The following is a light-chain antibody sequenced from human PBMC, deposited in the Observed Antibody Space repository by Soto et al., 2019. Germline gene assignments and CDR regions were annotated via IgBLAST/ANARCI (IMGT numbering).Light chain of an antibody. CDR2: AAS. V-gene: IGKV1D-12*01. Sequence: SQLTPSQSSVSASVGDRVTITCRASQGIRNWLAWYQQKPGKAPKLLIYAASTLQSGVPSRFSGSGSGTDFTLTINCLQPEDFATYYCQQANCLPSTFGQGTRLATK. CDR1: QGIRNW. CDR3: QQANCLPST. J-gene: IGKJ5*01.